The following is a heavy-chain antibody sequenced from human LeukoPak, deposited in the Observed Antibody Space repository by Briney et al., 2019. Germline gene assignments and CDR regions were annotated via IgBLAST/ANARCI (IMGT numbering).Heavy chain of an antibody. D-gene: IGHD3-9*01. CDR3: ARRGDWFFSAAFDI. J-gene: IGHJ3*02. V-gene: IGHV4-59*08. CDR2: IYYSGST. Sequence: SETLSLTCTVSGGSISSYYWSWIRQPPGKGLEWIGYIYYSGSTNYNPPLKSRVTISVDTSKNQFSLKLSPVTAADTAVYYCARRGDWFFSAAFDIWGQGTMVTVSS. CDR1: GGSISSYY.